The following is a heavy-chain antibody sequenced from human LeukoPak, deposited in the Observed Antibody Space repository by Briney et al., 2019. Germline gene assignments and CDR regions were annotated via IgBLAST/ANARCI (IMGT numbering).Heavy chain of an antibody. D-gene: IGHD6-19*01. V-gene: IGHV3-23*01. J-gene: IGHJ4*02. CDR1: GFNFNNYA. CDR2: ISGSGGSR. Sequence: PGGSLRLSCKASGFNFNNYAMTWVRQAPGKGLEWVSVISGSGGSRYFASSVKGRFTISRDNAKNSLYLQMNSLRAEDTGVYYCAGSGWQVYLDYWGQGALVTVSS. CDR3: AGSGWQVYLDY.